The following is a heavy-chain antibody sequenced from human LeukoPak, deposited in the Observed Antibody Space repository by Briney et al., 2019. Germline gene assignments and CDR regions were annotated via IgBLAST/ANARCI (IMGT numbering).Heavy chain of an antibody. CDR1: GFTFSSYG. V-gene: IGHV3-30*02. CDR3: AKVSDPYSSSPILYYFDY. J-gene: IGHJ4*02. Sequence: PGGSLTLSCAASGFTFSSYGMHWVRQAPGKGLEWVRFIWYDGSKKYYADYVKGRCTISRDNSKNTLYLQMNSLRADDTAVYYCAKVSDPYSSSPILYYFDYWGQGTLVTVSS. CDR2: IWYDGSKK. D-gene: IGHD6-13*01.